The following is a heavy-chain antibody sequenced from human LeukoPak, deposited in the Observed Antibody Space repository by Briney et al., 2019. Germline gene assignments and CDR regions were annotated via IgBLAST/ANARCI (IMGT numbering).Heavy chain of an antibody. J-gene: IGHJ5*02. CDR3: ARVVVVAAASNWFDP. D-gene: IGHD2-15*01. Sequence: ASVKVSFKASGFTFTDYYMHWVRPAPGQGLEWMGWLNPNSGGTNYTQKFQGRVTMTRDTSISTAYMELSRLRSDDTAVYYCARVVVVAAASNWFDPWGQGTLVTVSS. V-gene: IGHV1-2*02. CDR2: LNPNSGGT. CDR1: GFTFTDYY.